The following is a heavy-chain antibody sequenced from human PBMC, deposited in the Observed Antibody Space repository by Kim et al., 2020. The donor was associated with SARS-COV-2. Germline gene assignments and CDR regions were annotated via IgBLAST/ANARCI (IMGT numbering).Heavy chain of an antibody. Sequence: GGSLRLSCAASGFTFSSYAMSWVRQAPGKGLEWVSAISGSGGSTYYADSVKGRFTISRDNSKNTLYLQMNSLRAEDTAVYYYAKAGVVPARGYYYYMDVWGKGTTVTVSS. CDR3: AKAGVVPARGYYYYMDV. D-gene: IGHD2-2*01. V-gene: IGHV3-23*01. CDR2: ISGSGGST. CDR1: GFTFSSYA. J-gene: IGHJ6*03.